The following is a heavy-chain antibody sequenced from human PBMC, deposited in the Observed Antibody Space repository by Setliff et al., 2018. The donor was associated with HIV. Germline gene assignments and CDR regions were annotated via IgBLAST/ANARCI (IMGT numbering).Heavy chain of an antibody. CDR3: ARHSDWYGNDAFDI. J-gene: IGHJ3*02. D-gene: IGHD6-19*01. Sequence: GGSLRLSCAASGFTFSDYYMSWIRQAPSKGLEWVEVISYDGRNKYYADSVKGRFTISREKSKNTLYLQMNSLRDEDTAVYYCARHSDWYGNDAFDIWGQGTRVTVSS. CDR2: ISYDGRNK. CDR1: GFTFSDYY. V-gene: IGHV3-30*04.